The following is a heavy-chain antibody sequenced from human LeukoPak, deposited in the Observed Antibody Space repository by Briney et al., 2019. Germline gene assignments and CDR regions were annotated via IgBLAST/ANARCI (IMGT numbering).Heavy chain of an antibody. CDR3: ASRDSSGYYFDY. D-gene: IGHD3-22*01. V-gene: IGHV4-34*01. J-gene: IGHJ4*02. Sequence: SETLSLTCAVYGGSFSGYYWSWIRQPPGKGLEWIGEINHSGSTNYNPSLKSRVTISVDTSKNQFSLKLSSVTAADTAVYYCASRDSSGYYFDYWGQGTLATVSS. CDR1: GGSFSGYY. CDR2: INHSGST.